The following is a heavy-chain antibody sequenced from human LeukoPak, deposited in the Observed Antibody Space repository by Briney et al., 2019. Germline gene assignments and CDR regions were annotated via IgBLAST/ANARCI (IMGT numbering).Heavy chain of an antibody. CDR2: IWYDGSNK. CDR1: GFTFSSYG. D-gene: IGHD4-11*01. J-gene: IGHJ3*02. CDR3: AREVTANAFDI. V-gene: IGHV3-33*01. Sequence: PGGSLRLSCAASGFTFSSYGMHWVRQAPGKGLEWVAVIWYDGSNKYYADSVKGRFTISRDNSKNTLYLQMNSLRAEDTAVYYCAREVTANAFDIWGQGTMVTVSS.